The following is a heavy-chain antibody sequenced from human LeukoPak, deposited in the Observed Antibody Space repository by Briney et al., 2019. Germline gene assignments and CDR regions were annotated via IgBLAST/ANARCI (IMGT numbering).Heavy chain of an antibody. J-gene: IGHJ3*01. CDR1: GGTFSSYA. V-gene: IGHV1-69*04. CDR3: ARAQTGRYSGSYSSLPDS. CDR2: IIPILGIA. D-gene: IGHD1-26*01. Sequence: SVKVSCKASGGTFSSYAISWVRQAPGQGLEWMGRIIPILGIANYAQKFQGRVTITADKSTSTAYMELSSLRSEDTAVYYCARAQTGRYSGSYSSLPDSWGQGTMVTASS.